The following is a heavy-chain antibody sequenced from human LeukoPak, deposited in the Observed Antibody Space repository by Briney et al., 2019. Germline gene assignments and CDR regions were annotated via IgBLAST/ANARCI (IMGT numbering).Heavy chain of an antibody. D-gene: IGHD6-13*01. Sequence: SETLSLTCTVSGGSISSYYWSWIRQPPGKRLEWIGYIYYSGSTNYNPSLKSRVTISVDTSKNQFSLKLNSVTAADTAVYYCARLGGWSSSWSRGWFDPWGQGTLVTVSS. V-gene: IGHV4-59*08. CDR3: ARLGGWSSSWSRGWFDP. CDR2: IYYSGST. CDR1: GGSISSYY. J-gene: IGHJ5*02.